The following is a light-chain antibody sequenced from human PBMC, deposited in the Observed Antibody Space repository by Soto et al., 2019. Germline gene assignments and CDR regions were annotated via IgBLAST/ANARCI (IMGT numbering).Light chain of an antibody. CDR2: GAS. CDR1: QSVSSSY. CDR3: QQYDRSPLT. J-gene: IGKJ4*01. V-gene: IGKV3-20*01. Sequence: EIVLTQSPGTLSLSPGERATLSCRASQSVSSSYLAWYQQKPGQAPRLLIYGASSRATGIPDRFSGSGSGTDCTLTISRREPEDLAVYYCQQYDRSPLTFGGGTKVEIK.